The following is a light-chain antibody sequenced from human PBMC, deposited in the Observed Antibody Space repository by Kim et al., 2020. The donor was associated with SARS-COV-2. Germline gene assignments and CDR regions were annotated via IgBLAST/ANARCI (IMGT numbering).Light chain of an antibody. J-gene: IGLJ2*01. CDR2: QDN. V-gene: IGLV3-1*01. CDR1: KLGDKY. CDR3: QAWDSSTVV. Sequence: SYELTQPPSVSVSPGQTASITCSGDKLGDKYACWCQQKPGQSPVMVIYQDNKRPSGIPERFSGSNSGNTATLTISGTQAMDEADYYCQAWDSSTVVFGGGTQLTVL.